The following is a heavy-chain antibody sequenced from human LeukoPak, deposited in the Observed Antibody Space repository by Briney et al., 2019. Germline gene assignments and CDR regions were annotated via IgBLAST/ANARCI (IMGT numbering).Heavy chain of an antibody. D-gene: IGHD3-3*01. CDR3: ARGDLKSDWFDP. CDR1: GGSISSDLYY. V-gene: IGHV4-61*02. Sequence: SQTLSLTCTVSGGSISSDLYYWNWIRQPAGKGLEWIGRFYNSGRTNFNPSLKSRVTISADTSKNQFSLKLRSVTAADTAVYYCARGDLKSDWFDPWAREPWSSSPQ. J-gene: IGHJ5*02. CDR2: FYNSGRT.